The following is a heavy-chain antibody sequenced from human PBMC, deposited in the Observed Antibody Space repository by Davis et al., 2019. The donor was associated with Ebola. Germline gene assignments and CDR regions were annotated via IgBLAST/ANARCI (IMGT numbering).Heavy chain of an antibody. CDR3: ARAYGDYVGAFDI. CDR2: IYYSGST. CDR1: GGSFSSYY. J-gene: IGHJ3*02. D-gene: IGHD4-17*01. Sequence: GSLRLSCAVYGGSFSSYYWSWIRQPPGKGLEWIGYIYYSGSTNYNPSLKSRVTISVDTSKNQFSLKLSSVTAADTAVYYCARAYGDYVGAFDIWGQGTMVTVSS. V-gene: IGHV4-59*01.